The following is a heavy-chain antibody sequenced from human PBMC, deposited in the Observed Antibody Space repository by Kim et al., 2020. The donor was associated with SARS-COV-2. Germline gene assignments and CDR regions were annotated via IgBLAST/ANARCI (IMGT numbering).Heavy chain of an antibody. CDR3: AKEVAAPPRWYFDL. V-gene: IGHV3-30*02. D-gene: IGHD6-6*01. Sequence: AVKGRFTISRDNSKDTVYMEMNNLRTEDTAIYYCAKEVAAPPRWYFDLWGRGTLVTVSA. J-gene: IGHJ2*01.